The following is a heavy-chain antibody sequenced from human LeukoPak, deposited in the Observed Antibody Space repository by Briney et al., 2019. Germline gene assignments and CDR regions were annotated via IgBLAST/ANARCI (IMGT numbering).Heavy chain of an antibody. D-gene: IGHD1-26*01. CDR1: GGSISSSIYY. CDR2: IYYSGST. J-gene: IGHJ4*02. Sequence: SETLSLTCTVSGGSISSSIYYWGWIRQPPGKGLEWIGSIYYSGSTYYNPSLKSRVTISVDTSKNQFSLKLSSVTAADTAVYYCARDGRPVGATTYWARALGAYYFDYWGQGTLVTVSS. V-gene: IGHV4-39*07. CDR3: ARDGRPVGATTYWARALGAYYFDY.